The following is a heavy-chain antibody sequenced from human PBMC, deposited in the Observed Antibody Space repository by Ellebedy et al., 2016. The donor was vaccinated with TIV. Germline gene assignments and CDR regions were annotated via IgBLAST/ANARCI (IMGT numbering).Heavy chain of an antibody. V-gene: IGHV3-53*01. CDR1: GFTVSSNY. J-gene: IGHJ4*02. Sequence: PGGSLRLSCAASGFTVSSNYMSWVRQAPGQGLECVSGIHDGGSTYYADSVKGRFTISRDNSKNTLYLQMNSLRAEDTAVYYCARVLGYGPGSYYVWNWGQGTLVTVSS. D-gene: IGHD3-10*01. CDR2: IHDGGST. CDR3: ARVLGYGPGSYYVWN.